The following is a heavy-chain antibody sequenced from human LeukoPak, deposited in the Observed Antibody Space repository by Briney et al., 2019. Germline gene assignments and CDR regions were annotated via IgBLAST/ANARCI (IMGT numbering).Heavy chain of an antibody. Sequence: PGGSLRLSCAASGFTFSSYGMPWVRQAPGKGLEWVAVISYDGSNKYYADSVKGRFTISRDNSKNTLYLQMNSLRAEDTAVYYCAKADDYWGQGTLVTVS. J-gene: IGHJ4*02. CDR2: ISYDGSNK. CDR1: GFTFSSYG. V-gene: IGHV3-30*18. CDR3: AKADDY.